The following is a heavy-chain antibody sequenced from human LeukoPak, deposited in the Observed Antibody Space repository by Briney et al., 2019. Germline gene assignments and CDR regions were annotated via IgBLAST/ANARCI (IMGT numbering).Heavy chain of an antibody. V-gene: IGHV5-51*01. CDR2: IYPGDSDT. J-gene: IGHJ4*02. CDR1: GCRFNNYW. D-gene: IGHD4-17*01. Sequence: HGGALEISCQGSGCRFNNYWIGWVRPMPGKGLGYMGIIYPGDSDTRYSPSFQGQVTISADKSISTAYLQWSSLKASDTAMYYCARRYGDYEFFNYWGQGTLVTVSS. CDR3: ARRYGDYEFFNY.